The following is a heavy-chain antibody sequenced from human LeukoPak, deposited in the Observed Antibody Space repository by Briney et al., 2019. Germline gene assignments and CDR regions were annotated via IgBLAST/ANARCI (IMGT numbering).Heavy chain of an antibody. CDR3: ASGFSSSPYFDY. V-gene: IGHV3-33*01. CDR1: GFTFSSFG. D-gene: IGHD6-6*01. J-gene: IGHJ4*02. CDR2: IWYDGTNK. Sequence: GGSLRLSCAASGFTFSSFGMHWARQAPGKGLEWVAVIWYDGTNKYYADSVKGRFTISRDNSKNTLYLQMNSLRAEDTAVYYCASGFSSSPYFDYWGQGTLVTVSS.